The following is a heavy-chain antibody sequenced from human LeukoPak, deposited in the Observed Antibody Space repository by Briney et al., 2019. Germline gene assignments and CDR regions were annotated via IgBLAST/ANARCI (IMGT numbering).Heavy chain of an antibody. Sequence: GGSLRLSCAASGFTFSSYEMNWVRQAPGKGPEWVSYISSSGSTKYYADSVKGRFTNSRDNTKNSLYLQVNSLRAEDTAVYYCARGSYCSGVSCYYGYWGQGTLVTVSS. CDR3: ARGSYCSGVSCYYGY. J-gene: IGHJ4*02. D-gene: IGHD2-15*01. V-gene: IGHV3-48*03. CDR1: GFTFSSYE. CDR2: ISSSGSTK.